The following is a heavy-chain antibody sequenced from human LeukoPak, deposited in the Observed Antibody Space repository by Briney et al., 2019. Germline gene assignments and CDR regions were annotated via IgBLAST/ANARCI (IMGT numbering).Heavy chain of an antibody. CDR2: IKSKTDGGTT. D-gene: IGHD4-17*01. V-gene: IGHV3-15*01. CDR3: TPSVGDLMPTDY. J-gene: IGHJ4*02. CDR1: GFTFSSYW. Sequence: GGSLRLSCAASGFTFSSYWMSWVRQAPGKGLEWVGRIKSKTDGGTTDYAAPVKGRFTISRDDSKNTLYLQMNSLKTEDTAVYYCTPSVGDLMPTDYWGQGTLVTVSS.